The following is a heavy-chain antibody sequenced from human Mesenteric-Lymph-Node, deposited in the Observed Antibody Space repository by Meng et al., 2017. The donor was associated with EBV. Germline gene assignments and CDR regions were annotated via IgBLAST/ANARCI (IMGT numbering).Heavy chain of an antibody. J-gene: IGHJ4*02. V-gene: IGHV4-4*02. D-gene: IGHD3-16*02. CDR3: ARITFGGAIGD. Sequence: VQGWEPGPGLGKPSGTLSLTCAVFSGSISNSNWWSWVRQPPGKGLQWIGEIFHSGGTNYNPSLKSRVTISVDKSKNQFSLKVNSLTAADTAVYYCARITFGGAIGDWGQGTLVTVSS. CDR1: SGSISNSNW. CDR2: IFHSGGT.